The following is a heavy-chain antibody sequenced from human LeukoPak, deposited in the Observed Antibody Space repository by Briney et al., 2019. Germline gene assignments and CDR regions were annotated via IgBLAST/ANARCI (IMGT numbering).Heavy chain of an antibody. Sequence: SETLSLTCTVSGGSISSYYWSWIRQPPGKGLEWIGYIYYSGSTNYNPSLKSRVTISVDTSKNQFSLKLSSVTAADTAVYYCARAPEVDLYYFDYWDQGTLVTVSS. J-gene: IGHJ4*02. CDR1: GGSISSYY. CDR3: ARAPEVDLYYFDY. D-gene: IGHD2-15*01. V-gene: IGHV4-59*01. CDR2: IYYSGST.